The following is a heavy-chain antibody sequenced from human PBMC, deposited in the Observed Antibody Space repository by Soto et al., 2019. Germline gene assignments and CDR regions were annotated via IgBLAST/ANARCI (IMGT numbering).Heavy chain of an antibody. CDR3: ARGSSGDKVDS. CDR2: SYDGGRT. Sequence: QVQLQESGPGLVKPSQTLSLTCTVSGGSISTVDYWWSWIRQSPDMGLEWIGHSYDGGRTYNNPSLESRVTMSVDTSKSQLSLTLCSVSAADTAVYYCARGSSGDKVDSWGQGTLVTVSS. J-gene: IGHJ4*02. D-gene: IGHD7-27*01. V-gene: IGHV4-30-4*01. CDR1: GGSISTVDYW.